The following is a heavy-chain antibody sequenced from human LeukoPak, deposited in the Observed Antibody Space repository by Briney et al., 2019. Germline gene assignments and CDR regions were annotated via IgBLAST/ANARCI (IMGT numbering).Heavy chain of an antibody. Sequence: SETLSLTCTVSGGSISSYYWSWIRQPPGKGLEWIGYIYYSGSTNYNPSLKSRVTISVDTSKNQFSLKLSSVTAADTAVYYCARAASSGSLLFDYWGQGTLVTASS. V-gene: IGHV4-59*01. CDR2: IYYSGST. CDR1: GGSISSYY. J-gene: IGHJ4*02. CDR3: ARAASSGSLLFDY. D-gene: IGHD6-19*01.